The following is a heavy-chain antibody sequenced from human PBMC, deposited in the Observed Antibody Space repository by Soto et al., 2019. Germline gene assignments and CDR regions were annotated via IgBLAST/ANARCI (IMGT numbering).Heavy chain of an antibody. CDR1: GYTFTSYD. D-gene: IGHD4-17*01. CDR3: ARGRTVTTRRVFGY. J-gene: IGHJ4*02. Sequence: QVQLVQSGAEVKKPGASVKVSCKASGYTFTSYDINWVRQATGQGLEWMGWMHTNSGNTGYAQKFQGRVTMTRNTSISTAYMERISLRSEDTAVYYCARGRTVTTRRVFGYWGQGTLVTVSS. CDR2: MHTNSGNT. V-gene: IGHV1-8*01.